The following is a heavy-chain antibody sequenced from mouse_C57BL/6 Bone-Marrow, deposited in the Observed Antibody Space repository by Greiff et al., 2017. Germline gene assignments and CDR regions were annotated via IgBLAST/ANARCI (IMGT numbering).Heavy chain of an antibody. CDR3: ADGLGFAY. CDR1: GYTFTSYW. Sequence: QVQLQQPGAELVKPGASVKLSCKASGYTFTSYWMQWVKQRPGQGLEWIGEIDPSDSYTNYNQKFKGKATLTVDTSSSTAYMQLSSLTSEDSADYYCADGLGFAYWGQGTLVTVSA. CDR2: IDPSDSYT. V-gene: IGHV1-50*01. J-gene: IGHJ3*01.